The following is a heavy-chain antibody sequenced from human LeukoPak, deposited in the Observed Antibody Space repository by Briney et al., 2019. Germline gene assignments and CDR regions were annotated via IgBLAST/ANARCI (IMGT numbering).Heavy chain of an antibody. J-gene: IGHJ3*02. CDR2: MNPNSGNT. CDR3: ATSTPYSSGWDAFDI. D-gene: IGHD6-19*01. CDR1: GYTSTSYD. Sequence: ASVKVSCKASGYTSTSYDINWVRQATGQGLEWMGWMNPNSGNTGYAQKFQGRVTITRNTSISTAYMELSSLRSGDTAVYYCATSTPYSSGWDAFDIWGQGTMVTVSS. V-gene: IGHV1-8*03.